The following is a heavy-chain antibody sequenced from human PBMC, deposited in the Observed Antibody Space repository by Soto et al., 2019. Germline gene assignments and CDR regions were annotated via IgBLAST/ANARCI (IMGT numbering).Heavy chain of an antibody. CDR3: AREAGYCSRTSCYRRAFDT. J-gene: IGHJ3*02. Sequence: EVQLVESGGDLVQPGGSLSLSCAASGFTFSGHWMHWVRQVAGKGLEWVSRINTDGGSSAYADSVKGRFTISRDNAKNTPLLQMNGLRAEDTAVYYCAREAGYCSRTSCYRRAFDTWGQGTTVTVSS. V-gene: IGHV3-74*03. CDR2: INTDGGSS. CDR1: GFTFSGHW. D-gene: IGHD2-2*01.